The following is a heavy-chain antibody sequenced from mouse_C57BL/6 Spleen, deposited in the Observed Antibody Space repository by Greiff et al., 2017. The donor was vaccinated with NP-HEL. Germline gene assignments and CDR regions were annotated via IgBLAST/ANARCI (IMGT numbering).Heavy chain of an antibody. J-gene: IGHJ2*01. V-gene: IGHV1-80*01. Sequence: QVQLQQSGAELVKPGASVKISCKASGYAFSSYWMNWVKQRPGKGLEWIGQIYPGDGDTNYNGKLKGKATLTADKSSSTAYMQLSSLTSEDSAVFFCARPALDSSGDFDYWGQGTTLTVSS. CDR1: GYAFSSYW. D-gene: IGHD3-2*02. CDR3: ARPALDSSGDFDY. CDR2: IYPGDGDT.